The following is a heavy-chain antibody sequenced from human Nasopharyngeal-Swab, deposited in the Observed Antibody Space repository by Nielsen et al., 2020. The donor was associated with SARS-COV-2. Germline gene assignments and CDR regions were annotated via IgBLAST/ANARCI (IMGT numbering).Heavy chain of an antibody. Sequence: SVKVSCKASGGTFSSYAISWVRQAPGQGLEWMGRIIPILGIANYARKFQGRVTITADKSTSTAYMELSSLRSEDTAVYYCAKAYGSGRGAPFDYWGQGTLVTVSS. D-gene: IGHD3-10*01. CDR2: IIPILGIA. J-gene: IGHJ4*02. CDR1: GGTFSSYA. CDR3: AKAYGSGRGAPFDY. V-gene: IGHV1-69*04.